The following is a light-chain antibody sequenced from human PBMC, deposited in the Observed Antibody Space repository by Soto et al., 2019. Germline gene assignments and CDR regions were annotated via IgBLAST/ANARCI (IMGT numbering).Light chain of an antibody. V-gene: IGKV3-15*01. CDR1: QTVGSD. CDR2: GAS. Sequence: EIVMTQSPATLSVSPGERATLSCRASQTVGSDLAWYQQKPGLPPRLLIYGASSRATGFPARFSGSGSGTEFTLTISRLQSEDFAVYYCQQYRNWPLIFGGGPKVEIK. J-gene: IGKJ4*01. CDR3: QQYRNWPLI.